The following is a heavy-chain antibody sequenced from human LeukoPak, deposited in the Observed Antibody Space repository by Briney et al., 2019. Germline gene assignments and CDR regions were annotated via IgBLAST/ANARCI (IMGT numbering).Heavy chain of an antibody. CDR2: TYYRSKWYN. Sequence: SQTLSLTCAISGDSVSSNSAAWNWIRQSPSRGLEWLGRTYYRSKWYNDYAVSVKSRITINPDTSKNQFSLQLNSVTPEDTAAYYCARAITMVRGVLIYYYGMDVWGQGTTVTVSS. V-gene: IGHV6-1*01. D-gene: IGHD3-10*01. CDR1: GDSVSSNSAA. CDR3: ARAITMVRGVLIYYYGMDV. J-gene: IGHJ6*02.